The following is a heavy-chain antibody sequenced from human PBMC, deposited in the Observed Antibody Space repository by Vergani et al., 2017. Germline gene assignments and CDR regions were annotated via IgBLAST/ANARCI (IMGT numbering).Heavy chain of an antibody. J-gene: IGHJ1*01. Sequence: QVQLVESGGGVVQPGRSLRLSCAASGFTFTQYGMHWVRQAPGKGLEWVAVTWYDGNNKQYADSVKGRFTISRDNSKSTMYLQMNSLRVEDTGVYYCTTAWGLYYLHGEYCQYWGRGTLVSVSS. CDR2: TWYDGNNK. CDR1: GFTFTQYG. D-gene: IGHD3-10*01. CDR3: TTAWGLYYLHGEYCQY. V-gene: IGHV3-33*01.